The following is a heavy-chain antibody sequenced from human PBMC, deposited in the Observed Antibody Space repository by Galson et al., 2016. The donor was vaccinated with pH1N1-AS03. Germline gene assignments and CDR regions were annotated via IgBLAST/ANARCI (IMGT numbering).Heavy chain of an antibody. V-gene: IGHV1-8*01. CDR2: MNPNSGEA. J-gene: IGHJ5*01. CDR1: GYSFTNFD. Sequence: QSGAEVKKPGESLKTSCKASGYSFTNFDIKWVRQATGQGLEWMGWMNPNSGEAGYAQKFQGRVTLTRDTSITTAYMELSSLRSDDTAVYYCARVMANNWFDSWGQGTLVTVSS. D-gene: IGHD5-24*01. CDR3: ARVMANNWFDS.